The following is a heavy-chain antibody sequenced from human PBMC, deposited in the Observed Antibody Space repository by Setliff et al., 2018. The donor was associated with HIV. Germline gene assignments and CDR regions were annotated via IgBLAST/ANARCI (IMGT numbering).Heavy chain of an antibody. CDR3: ARHYGGNLDAFDI. Sequence: PSETLSLTCTVSGASISSTSYYWGWIRQPPGKGLEWIGSIYYSGSTYYNPSLKSRVTISVDTSKNQFSLKLCSVTAADTAVFYCARHYGGNLDAFDIWGLGTMVAVSS. CDR2: IYYSGST. D-gene: IGHD4-17*01. V-gene: IGHV4-39*01. CDR1: GASISSTSYY. J-gene: IGHJ3*02.